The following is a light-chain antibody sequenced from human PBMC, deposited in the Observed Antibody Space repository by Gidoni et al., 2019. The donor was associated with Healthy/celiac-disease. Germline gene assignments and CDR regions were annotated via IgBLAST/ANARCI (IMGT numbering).Light chain of an antibody. J-gene: IGKJ3*01. CDR3: QQRSNWPGT. CDR1: QSVSSY. CDR2: DAS. Sequence: EIVLTQYPATLSLSPGERATLSCRASQSVSSYLAWYQQKPGQAPRLLIYDASTRATGIPARFSGSGSGTDFTLTISSLEPEDFAFYYCQQRSNWPGTFGPGTKVDIK. V-gene: IGKV3-11*01.